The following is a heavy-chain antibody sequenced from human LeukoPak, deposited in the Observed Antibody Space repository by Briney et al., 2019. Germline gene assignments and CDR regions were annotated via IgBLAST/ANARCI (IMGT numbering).Heavy chain of an antibody. Sequence: GGTLRLSCAASGFTFGSYGMHWVRKAPGKGQEWVAVMWYDGSNTYYAESVKGRFNISRDNSKNTLSLHMNSLRAEDTAVYYCARGIDYTVTTSYYFEYWGQGTLVTVSS. V-gene: IGHV3-33*01. CDR1: GFTFGSYG. J-gene: IGHJ4*02. CDR2: MWYDGSNT. CDR3: ARGIDYTVTTSYYFEY. D-gene: IGHD4-17*01.